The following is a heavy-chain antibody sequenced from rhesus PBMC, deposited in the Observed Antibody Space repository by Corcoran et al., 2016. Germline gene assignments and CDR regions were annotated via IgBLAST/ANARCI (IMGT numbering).Heavy chain of an antibody. Sequence: QVQLQESGPGLVKPSETLSLTCAVSGGSISSSNWWSWIRQSPGKGLEWIGYIYGGNGIPIYHPSLQSRVTITPDTSTNQFSLKLSSVTAADTAVYYCARHVAFDFWCQGLRVTVSS. V-gene: IGHV4-65*01. CDR3: ARHVAFDF. CDR1: GGSISSSNW. J-gene: IGHJ3*01. CDR2: IYGGNGIP.